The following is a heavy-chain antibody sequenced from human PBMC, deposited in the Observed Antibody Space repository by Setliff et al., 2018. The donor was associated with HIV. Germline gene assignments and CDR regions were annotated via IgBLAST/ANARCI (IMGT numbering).Heavy chain of an antibody. Sequence: AASVKVSCKASGYTFSSYAITWVRQAPGQGLEWMGSINLYKDDTHYAQKFQDRVAMTADTSTNTVYMELRSLRSDDTAVYYCARYALCSDGCSDEGADIWGQGTLVTVSS. CDR1: GYTFSSYA. D-gene: IGHD2-15*01. J-gene: IGHJ4*02. V-gene: IGHV1-18*01. CDR3: ARYALCSDGCSDEGADI. CDR2: INLYKDDT.